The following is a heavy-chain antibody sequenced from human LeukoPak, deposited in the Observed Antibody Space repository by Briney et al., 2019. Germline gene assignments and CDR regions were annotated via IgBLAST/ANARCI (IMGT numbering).Heavy chain of an antibody. J-gene: IGHJ5*02. CDR1: GFAFSNYA. V-gene: IGHV3-23*01. CDR2: ITGGVDT. CDR3: AKGKAAGAVDWFDP. D-gene: IGHD6-13*01. Sequence: GGSLRLSCAASGFAFSNYAMMWVRQAPGEGLEWVSSITGGVDTYYVGSVKGRFTVSRNNSKNTLYLQINSLTADDTALYYCAKGKAAGAVDWFDPWGQGTLVTVSS.